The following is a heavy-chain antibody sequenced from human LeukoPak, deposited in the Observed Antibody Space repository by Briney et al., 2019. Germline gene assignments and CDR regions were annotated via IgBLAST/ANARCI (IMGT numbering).Heavy chain of an antibody. D-gene: IGHD3-10*01. CDR3: ARDSSMVRVGLDY. CDR2: IYYSGST. V-gene: IGHV4-31*03. J-gene: IGHJ4*02. CDR1: GGSISSGGYY. Sequence: SETLSLTCTVSGGSISSGGYYWSWIRQHPGKGLEWIGYIYYSGSTYYNPSLKSRVTISVDTSKNQFSLKLSSVTAADAAVYYFARDSSMVRVGLDYWGQGTLVTVSS.